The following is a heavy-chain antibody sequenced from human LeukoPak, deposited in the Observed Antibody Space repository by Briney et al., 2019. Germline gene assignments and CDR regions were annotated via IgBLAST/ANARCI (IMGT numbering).Heavy chain of an antibody. CDR1: GSRFTSYW. CDR3: ARLESSTSAYFDY. CDR2: IYPGDSDT. V-gene: IGHV5-51*01. D-gene: IGHD2-2*01. Sequence: GGSLQISCKGSGSRFTSYWIGWVRQVPGKGLEWMGIIYPGDSDTRYSPSFQGQVTISADRSISTAYLQWSSLKASDTAMYYCARLESSTSAYFDYWGQGTLVTVSS. J-gene: IGHJ4*02.